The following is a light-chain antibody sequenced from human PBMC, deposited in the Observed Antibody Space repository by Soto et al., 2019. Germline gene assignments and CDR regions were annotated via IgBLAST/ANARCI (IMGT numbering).Light chain of an antibody. Sequence: DIQMTQSPSSLSASVGDRVTITCRARQGISNYLAWYQQKPGKVPKLLIYAASTLQSGVASRFSGSGSGTEFTLTISSLQPEDVATYYCQKYNGAPYTFGQGTKLQIK. CDR2: AAS. CDR3: QKYNGAPYT. CDR1: QGISNY. V-gene: IGKV1-27*01. J-gene: IGKJ2*01.